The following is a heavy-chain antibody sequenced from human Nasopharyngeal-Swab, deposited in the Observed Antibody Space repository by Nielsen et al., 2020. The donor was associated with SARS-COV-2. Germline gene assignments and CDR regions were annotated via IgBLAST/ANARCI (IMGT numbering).Heavy chain of an antibody. CDR1: GYFFNTYW. J-gene: IGHJ6*02. D-gene: IGHD6-13*01. Sequence: GGSLRLSCTGSGYFFNTYWIGWVRQMPGKGLDWMGVIYPGDSDTRYSPSFQGQVTISADKSINTAYLQWSSLKASDTAIYYCARSAAGMSRDTMDVWGPGTTVTVSS. V-gene: IGHV5-51*01. CDR3: ARSAAGMSRDTMDV. CDR2: IYPGDSDT.